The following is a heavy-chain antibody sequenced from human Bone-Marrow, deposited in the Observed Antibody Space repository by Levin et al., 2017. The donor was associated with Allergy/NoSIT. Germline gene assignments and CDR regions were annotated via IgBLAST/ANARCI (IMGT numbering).Heavy chain of an antibody. D-gene: IGHD3-10*01. CDR1: GGSINSFY. Sequence: PGGSLRLSCAVSGGSINSFYWRWIRQPAGKGLEWIGRFQSTGTTTFNPSLKSRVTISVDTSKNQISLRLTSVTAADTARYYCAREGVNFGHFGVYWGQGMPVTVSS. J-gene: IGHJ4*02. CDR3: AREGVNFGHFGVY. CDR2: FQSTGTT. V-gene: IGHV4-4*07.